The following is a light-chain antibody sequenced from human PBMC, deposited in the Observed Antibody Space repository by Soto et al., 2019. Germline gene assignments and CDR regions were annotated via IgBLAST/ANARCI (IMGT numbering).Light chain of an antibody. CDR1: QSVDKY. CDR2: DAS. V-gene: IGKV3-11*01. J-gene: IGKJ4*01. CDR3: QQRTNWPLT. Sequence: EIVLTQSPATLSFSPGERATLSCRASQSVDKYLVWYQQKPGQAPRLLIYDASSRATGIPARFSGSGSGTDFTLTISRLEPEDFAVYYCQQRTNWPLTFGGGTKVEIK.